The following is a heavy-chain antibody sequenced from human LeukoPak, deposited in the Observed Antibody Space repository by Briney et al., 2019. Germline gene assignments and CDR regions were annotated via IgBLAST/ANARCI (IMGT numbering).Heavy chain of an antibody. D-gene: IGHD3-22*01. CDR1: GGSISSYY. CDR2: IYYSGST. V-gene: IGHV4-59*01. Sequence: KPSETLSLTCTVSGGSISSYYWSWIRQPPGKGLNWIGYIYYSGSTNYNPSLKSRVTISVDTSKHQSSLKLSSVTAADTAVYYCARGEFSYYYDSSGYSPFDPWGQGTLVTVSS. J-gene: IGHJ5*02. CDR3: ARGEFSYYYDSSGYSPFDP.